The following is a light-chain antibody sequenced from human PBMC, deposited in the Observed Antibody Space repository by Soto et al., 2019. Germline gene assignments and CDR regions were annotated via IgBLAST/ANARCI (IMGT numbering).Light chain of an antibody. CDR3: QQRGNSLT. CDR2: DAS. V-gene: IGKV3-11*01. CDR1: QSVSSY. Sequence: EIVLTQSPATLSLSPGERATLSCKASQSVSSYLAWYQQKPGQTPRLLIYDASNRATGIPARFSGSGSGTDSTLTISSLEPEDFAVYYCQQRGNSLTFGGGTKVDIK. J-gene: IGKJ4*01.